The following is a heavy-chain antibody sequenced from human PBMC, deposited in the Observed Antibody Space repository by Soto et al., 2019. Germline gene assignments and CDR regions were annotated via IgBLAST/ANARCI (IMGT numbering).Heavy chain of an antibody. Sequence: PGGSLRLSCAASGFTFSIYGMHWVGQAPGKGLEWVAVISYDGSNKYYADSVKGRFTISRDNSKNTLYLQMNSLRAEDTAVYYCAKEVGVATGSLGYWGQGTLVTV. CDR1: GFTFSIYG. J-gene: IGHJ4*02. D-gene: IGHD5-12*01. V-gene: IGHV3-30*18. CDR3: AKEVGVATGSLGY. CDR2: ISYDGSNK.